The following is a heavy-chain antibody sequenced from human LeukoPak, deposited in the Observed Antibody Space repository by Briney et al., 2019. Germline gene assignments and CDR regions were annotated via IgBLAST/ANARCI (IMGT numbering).Heavy chain of an antibody. V-gene: IGHV3-48*02. CDR1: GFTFRSYS. CDR2: ISSTSNTI. J-gene: IGHJ4*02. Sequence: GGSLRLSCAASGFTFRSYSMHWVRQAPGKGLEWVSYISSTSNTIYYADSVKGRFTISRDNAKDSLYLQMNSLRDEDTAVYYCARERYFGSGRPAGSDYWGQGTLVTVSS. CDR3: ARERYFGSGRPAGSDY. D-gene: IGHD3-10*01.